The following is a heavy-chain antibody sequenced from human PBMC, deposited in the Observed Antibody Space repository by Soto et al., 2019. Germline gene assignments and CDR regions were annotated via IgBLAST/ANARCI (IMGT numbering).Heavy chain of an antibody. CDR1: GFTFSSYA. CDR2: ISGSGGST. CDR3: AKDAMYSSSWSRMGGTEYFQH. J-gene: IGHJ1*01. V-gene: IGHV3-23*01. D-gene: IGHD6-13*01. Sequence: GGSLRLSCAASGFTFSSYAMSWVRQAPGKGLEWVSAISGSGGSTYYADSVKGRFTISRDNSKNTLYLQMNSLRAEDTAVYYCAKDAMYSSSWSRMGGTEYFQHWGQGTLVTVSS.